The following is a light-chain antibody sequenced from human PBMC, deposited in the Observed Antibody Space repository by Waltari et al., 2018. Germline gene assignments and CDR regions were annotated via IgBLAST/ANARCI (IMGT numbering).Light chain of an antibody. J-gene: IGLJ3*02. V-gene: IGLV3-25*03. Sequence: SYALTQLPSVSVSPGQTARITCSGDALPTQYVYWYQQKSGQAPILVIYKDNKRPSGIPERVSGSTSGTTKTLTISGVQAEDDADYYCQSSDVSATWVFGGGNKLTVL. CDR2: KDN. CDR1: ALPTQY. CDR3: QSSDVSATWV.